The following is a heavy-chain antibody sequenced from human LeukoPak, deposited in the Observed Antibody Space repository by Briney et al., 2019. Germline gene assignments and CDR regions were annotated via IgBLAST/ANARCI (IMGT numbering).Heavy chain of an antibody. Sequence: SETLSLTCAVYGGSSSGYYWSWIRQPPGKGLEWIGEINHSGSTNYNPSLKSRVTISVDTSKNQFSLKLSSVTAADTAVYYCAREVGGEASPLLLWFGELLSYYFDYWGQGTLVTVSS. D-gene: IGHD3-10*01. CDR1: GGSSSGYY. CDR2: INHSGST. J-gene: IGHJ4*02. V-gene: IGHV4-34*01. CDR3: AREVGGEASPLLLWFGELLSYYFDY.